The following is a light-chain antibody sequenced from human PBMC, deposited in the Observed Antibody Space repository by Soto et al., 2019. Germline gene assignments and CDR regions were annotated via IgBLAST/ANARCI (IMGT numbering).Light chain of an antibody. Sequence: QSALTQPRSVSGSPGQSVTISCTGTSRDVGGYNYVSWYQQYPGKAPKVMIYDVNKRPSGVPDRSSGSKSGNTASLTISGLQAEDEADYYCCSYAGRYTYVFGSGTKVTVL. CDR1: SRDVGGYNY. CDR2: DVN. V-gene: IGLV2-11*01. J-gene: IGLJ1*01. CDR3: CSYAGRYTYV.